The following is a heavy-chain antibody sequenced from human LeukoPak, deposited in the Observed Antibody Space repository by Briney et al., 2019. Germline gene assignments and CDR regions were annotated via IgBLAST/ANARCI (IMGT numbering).Heavy chain of an antibody. CDR2: IYYSGST. D-gene: IGHD3-10*01. CDR1: GGSISSSSYY. V-gene: IGHV4-39*01. CDR3: ARAFSVSAWFDP. J-gene: IGHJ5*02. Sequence: SETLSLTCTVSGGSISSSSYYWGWIRQPPGKGLEWIGSIYYSGSTYYNPSLKSRVTISVDTSKNQFSLKLSSVTAADTAVYYCARAFSVSAWFDPWGQGTLVTASS.